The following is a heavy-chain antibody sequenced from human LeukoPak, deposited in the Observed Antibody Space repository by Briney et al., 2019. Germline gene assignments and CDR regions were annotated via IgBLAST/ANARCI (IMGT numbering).Heavy chain of an antibody. CDR3: ARDRYQWFGDRGWFDP. V-gene: IGHV3-20*01. CDR1: GFTFDDYG. J-gene: IGHJ5*02. Sequence: GGSLRLSCAASGFTFDDYGMSWVRQAPGKGLEWVSGINWNGGSTGYADSVKGRFTISRDNAKNSLYLQMNSLRAEDTALYRCARDRYQWFGDRGWFDPWGQGTLVTVSS. CDR2: INWNGGST. D-gene: IGHD3-10*01.